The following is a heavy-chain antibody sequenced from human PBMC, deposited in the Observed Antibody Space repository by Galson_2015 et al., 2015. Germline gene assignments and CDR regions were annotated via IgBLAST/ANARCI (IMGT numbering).Heavy chain of an antibody. J-gene: IGHJ4*02. D-gene: IGHD1-1*01. CDR1: GYTFTSNY. V-gene: IGHV1-46*01. CDR3: ARGPYRRFDY. CDR2: INPSGGTT. Sequence: SVKVSCKASGYTFTSNYIHWVRQAPGLGLEWMGIINPSGGTTSYAQKFQGRVTMTRDTSTSTVNMELSSLRSEDTAVYYCARGPYRRFDYWGQGTLVTVSS.